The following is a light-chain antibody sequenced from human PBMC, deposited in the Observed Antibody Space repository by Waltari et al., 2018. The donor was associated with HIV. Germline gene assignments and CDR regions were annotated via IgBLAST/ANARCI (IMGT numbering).Light chain of an antibody. Sequence: QSALTQPASVSGSPGQSITISCTGASSDVGCYDCISWYQQHTGKAPRLIIYEVTNRPSGVSNLFFGSKSANTASLTISGLQADDEADYYCSYTGTNSLHFGGGTKVTVL. CDR2: EVT. V-gene: IGLV2-14*01. CDR3: SYTGTNSLH. CDR1: SSDVGCYDC. J-gene: IGLJ2*01.